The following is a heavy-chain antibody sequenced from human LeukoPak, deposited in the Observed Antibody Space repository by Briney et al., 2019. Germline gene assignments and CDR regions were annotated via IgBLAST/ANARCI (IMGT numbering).Heavy chain of an antibody. CDR3: AKDIGYGGNSLDY. CDR1: GFTFDDYA. V-gene: IGHV3-43D*03. D-gene: IGHD4-23*01. Sequence: GGSLRLSCAASGFTFDDYAMHWVRQAPGKGLEWVSLISWDGGSTYYADSVKGRFTISRDNSKNSLYPQMNSLRAEDTALYYCAKDIGYGGNSLDYWGQGTLVTVSS. CDR2: ISWDGGST. J-gene: IGHJ4*02.